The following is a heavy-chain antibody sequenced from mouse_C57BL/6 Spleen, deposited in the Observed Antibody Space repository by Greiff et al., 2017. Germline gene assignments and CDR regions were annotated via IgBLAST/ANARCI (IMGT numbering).Heavy chain of an antibody. CDR3: ARSPDYSNPDY. D-gene: IGHD2-5*01. V-gene: IGHV1-80*01. Sequence: QVQLQQSGAELVKPGASVKISCKASGYAFSSYWMNWVKQRPGKGLEWIGQIYPGDGDTNYNGKFKGKATLTADKSSSTAYMQLSSLTSEDSAVYFCARSPDYSNPDYWGQGTTLTVSS. CDR1: GYAFSSYW. J-gene: IGHJ2*01. CDR2: IYPGDGDT.